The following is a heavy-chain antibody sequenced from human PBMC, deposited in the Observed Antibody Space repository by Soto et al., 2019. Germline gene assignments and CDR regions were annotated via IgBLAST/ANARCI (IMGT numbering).Heavy chain of an antibody. J-gene: IGHJ3*02. V-gene: IGHV3-33*01. Sequence: HPGGSLRLSCAAAGFTFSSYGMHWVLPPPGKGLEWVAVIWCDGSNKYYADPVKGRFTISRDNSKNTLYLQMNSLRVEDTAVYYCARFVQKWLVDAFDIWGQGTMVTVSS. CDR3: ARFVQKWLVDAFDI. D-gene: IGHD3-22*01. CDR2: IWCDGSNK. CDR1: GFTFSSYG.